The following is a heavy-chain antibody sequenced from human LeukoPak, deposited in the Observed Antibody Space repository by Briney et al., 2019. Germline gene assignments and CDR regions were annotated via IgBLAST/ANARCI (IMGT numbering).Heavy chain of an antibody. CDR1: RFTFSSYA. CDR2: ISATDGST. Sequence: GGSLRLSCAASRFTFSSYAMSWVRQAPGKGLEWVSVISATDGSTNYADSVKGRFTISRDNSKNTLYLQMNSLRAEDTAVYYCARQLRYFDWSGQGTLVTVSS. D-gene: IGHD3-9*01. CDR3: ARQLRYFDW. J-gene: IGHJ4*02. V-gene: IGHV3-23*01.